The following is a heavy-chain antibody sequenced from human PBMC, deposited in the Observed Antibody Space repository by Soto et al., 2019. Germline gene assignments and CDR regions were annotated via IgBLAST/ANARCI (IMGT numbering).Heavy chain of an antibody. CDR3: ARGFEFFDY. J-gene: IGHJ4*02. Sequence: SETLSLTCNVSGGSMRGYFWTWFRQPPGKGLEWIAYISYDGNANYNPSLRSRITISIDTSEKEFSLNLMSMTAADTAIYYCARGFEFFDYWAQRILDTVSS. D-gene: IGHD3-10*01. CDR1: GGSMRGYF. V-gene: IGHV4-59*08. CDR2: ISYDGNA.